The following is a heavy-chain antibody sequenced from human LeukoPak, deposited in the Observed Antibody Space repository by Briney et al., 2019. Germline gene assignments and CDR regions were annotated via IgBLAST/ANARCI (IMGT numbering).Heavy chain of an antibody. CDR2: ISGSGGST. V-gene: IGHV3-23*01. CDR3: AKTYVDTTFFDS. Sequence: AGGSLRLSCAASGFTFSSYAMSWVRQAPGKGLEWVSAISGSGGSTYYADSVKGRFAVSRDNSKNTVYLQMTSLRAEDTAVYYCAKTYVDTTFFDSWGQGTRVTVSS. CDR1: GFTFSSYA. J-gene: IGHJ4*02. D-gene: IGHD5-18*01.